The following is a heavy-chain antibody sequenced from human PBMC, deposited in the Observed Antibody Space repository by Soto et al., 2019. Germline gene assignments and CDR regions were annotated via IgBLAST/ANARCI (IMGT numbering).Heavy chain of an antibody. Sequence: SVKVSCKASGGTFSSYAISWVRQAPGQGLEWMGGIIPIFGTANYAQKFQGRVTITADESTSTAYMELSSLRSEDTAVYYCATRSHYYDSSGYFSSNYYYYGMDVWGQGTTVTVSS. J-gene: IGHJ6*02. CDR1: GGTFSSYA. CDR2: IIPIFGTA. D-gene: IGHD3-22*01. V-gene: IGHV1-69*13. CDR3: ATRSHYYDSSGYFSSNYYYYGMDV.